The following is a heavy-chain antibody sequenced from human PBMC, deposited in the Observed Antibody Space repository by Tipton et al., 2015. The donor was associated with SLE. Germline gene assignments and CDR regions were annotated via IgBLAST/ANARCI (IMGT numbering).Heavy chain of an antibody. CDR3: AKDMRGLSKSVEALDV. V-gene: IGHV3-30*02. CDR1: GFIFSNHG. J-gene: IGHJ3*01. Sequence: SLRLSCAASGFIFSNHGMHWVRQAPGEGLQWVTFLRYDGSTKYYADSVKGRFTVSRDTSGNTLYLQMNSLRVDDTAVYYCAKDMRGLSKSVEALDVWGQGTMVIVSS. CDR2: LRYDGSTK. D-gene: IGHD3-3*01.